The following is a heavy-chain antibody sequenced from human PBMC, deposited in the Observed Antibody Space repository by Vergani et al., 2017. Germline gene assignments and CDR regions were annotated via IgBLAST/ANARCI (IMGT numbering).Heavy chain of an antibody. CDR2: ISYDGSNK. CDR1: GGTFSSYA. J-gene: IGHJ6*03. CDR3: ARGVYYDFWSALSSYYYYYMDV. Sequence: QVQLVQSGAEVKKPGSSVKVSCKASGGTFSSYAMHWVRQAPGKGLEWVAVISYDGSNKYYADSVKGRFTISRDNSKNTLYLQMNSLRAEDTAVYYCARGVYYDFWSALSSYYYYYMDVWGKGTTVTVSS. V-gene: IGHV3-30-3*01. D-gene: IGHD3-3*01.